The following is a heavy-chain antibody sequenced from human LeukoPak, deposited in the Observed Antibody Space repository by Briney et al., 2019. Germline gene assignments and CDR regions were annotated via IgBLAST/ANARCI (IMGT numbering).Heavy chain of an antibody. CDR2: IKQDGSEK. Sequence: GGSLRLSCAASGFTFSSYWMSWVRQAPGKGLEWVANIKQDGSEKYYVDSVKGRFTISRDNAKDSLYLQMNSLRAEDTAVYYCARCDSSSWDNWFDPWGQGTLVTVSS. J-gene: IGHJ5*02. CDR1: GFTFSSYW. CDR3: ARCDSSSWDNWFDP. V-gene: IGHV3-7*01. D-gene: IGHD6-13*01.